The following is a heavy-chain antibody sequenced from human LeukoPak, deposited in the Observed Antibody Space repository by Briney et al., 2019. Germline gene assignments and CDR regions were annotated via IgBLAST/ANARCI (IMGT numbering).Heavy chain of an antibody. CDR2: ISYDGSNK. Sequence: GGSLRLSCAASGFTFSSYGMHWVRQAPGKGLEWVAVISYDGSNKYYADSVKGRFTVSRDNAKNSLYLQMNSLRAEDTAVYYCARGGPVVVAPYGAFDIWGQGTMVTVSS. J-gene: IGHJ3*02. CDR1: GFTFSSYG. D-gene: IGHD2-15*01. V-gene: IGHV3-30*03. CDR3: ARGGPVVVAPYGAFDI.